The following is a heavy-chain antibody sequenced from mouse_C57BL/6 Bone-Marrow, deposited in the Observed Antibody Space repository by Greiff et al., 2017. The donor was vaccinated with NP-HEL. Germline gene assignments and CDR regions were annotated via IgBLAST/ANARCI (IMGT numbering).Heavy chain of an antibody. J-gene: IGHJ4*01. CDR1: GYTFTSYW. Sequence: QVQLKQPGAELVKPGASVKLSCKASGYTFTSYWMHWVKQRPGQGLEWIGMIHPNSGSTNYNEKFKSKATLTVDKSSSTAYMQLSSLTSEDSAVYYCASLRYYSDAMDYWGQGTSVTVSS. V-gene: IGHV1-64*01. CDR2: IHPNSGST. D-gene: IGHD1-1*01. CDR3: ASLRYYSDAMDY.